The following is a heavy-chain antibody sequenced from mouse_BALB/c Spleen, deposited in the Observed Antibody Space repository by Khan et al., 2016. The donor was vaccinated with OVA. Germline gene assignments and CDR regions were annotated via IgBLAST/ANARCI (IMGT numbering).Heavy chain of an antibody. CDR2: IDPENGNT. CDR1: SFNIKDYY. D-gene: IGHD2-3*01. Sequence: IQLVQSGAELVRPGALVKLSCKASSFNIKDYYMHWVKQRPEQGLVWIGRIDPENGNTIYDPKFQGKASITSDTSSNTAYLQLSSLTSEDTAVYYCARDGYSPWFAYWGQGTLVTVSA. V-gene: IGHV14-1*02. CDR3: ARDGYSPWFAY. J-gene: IGHJ3*01.